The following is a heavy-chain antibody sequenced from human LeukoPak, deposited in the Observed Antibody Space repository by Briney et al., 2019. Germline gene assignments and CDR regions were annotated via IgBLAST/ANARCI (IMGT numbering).Heavy chain of an antibody. J-gene: IGHJ4*02. D-gene: IGHD3-10*01. Sequence: SETLSLTCTVSGDFIGSVSWSWIRQPPGKGLEWIGYIYYSGSTNYNPSLKSRVTISVDTSKNQFSLKLSSVTAADTAVYYCARLSWYGAGSAYWGQGTLVTVSS. CDR3: ARLSWYGAGSAY. CDR2: IYYSGST. V-gene: IGHV4-59*08. CDR1: GDFIGSVS.